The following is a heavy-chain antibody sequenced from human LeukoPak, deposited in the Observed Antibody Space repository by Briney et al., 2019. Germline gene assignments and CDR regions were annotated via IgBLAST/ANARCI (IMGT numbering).Heavy chain of an antibody. V-gene: IGHV1-18*01. CDR3: ARYSSSWYYFDY. J-gene: IGHJ4*02. CDR1: GYTFASYG. D-gene: IGHD6-13*01. CDR2: ISAYDGNT. Sequence: GASVKVSCKASGYTFASYGISWVRQAPGQGLEWMGWISAYDGNTNYAQKLQGRVTMTTDTSTSTAYMELRSLRSDDTAVYYCARYSSSWYYFDYWGQGTLVTVSS.